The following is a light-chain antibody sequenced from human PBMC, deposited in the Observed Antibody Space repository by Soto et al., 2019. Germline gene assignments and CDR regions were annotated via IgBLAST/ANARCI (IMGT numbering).Light chain of an antibody. CDR2: GAS. CDR1: QSVGSN. CDR3: QQYNNWPLYT. Sequence: EIVMTQSPATLSVSPGERATLSCRASQSVGSNLAWYQQKPGQAPRLLIYGASTRATGIPARFSGSGSGTEFTLTISSLQSEDFAVYYCQQYNNWPLYTFGQGTKVDI. J-gene: IGKJ2*01. V-gene: IGKV3-15*01.